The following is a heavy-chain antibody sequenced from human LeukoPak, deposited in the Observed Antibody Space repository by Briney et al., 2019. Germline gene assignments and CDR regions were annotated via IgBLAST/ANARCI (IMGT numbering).Heavy chain of an antibody. CDR2: ISGYNGNP. D-gene: IGHD5-24*01. V-gene: IGHV1-18*01. CDR1: GYTFTSYG. CDR3: ASSVEMATIFTY. Sequence: ASVKVSCKASGYTFTSYGISWVRQAPGQGLEWMGWISGYNGNPNYAQKLQGRVTMTTDTSTSTAYMELRSLRSEDTAVYYCASSVEMATIFTYWGQGTLVTVSS. J-gene: IGHJ4*02.